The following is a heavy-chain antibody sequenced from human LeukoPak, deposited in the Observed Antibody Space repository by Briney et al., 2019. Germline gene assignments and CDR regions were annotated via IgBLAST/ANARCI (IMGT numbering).Heavy chain of an antibody. J-gene: IGHJ4*02. CDR2: INHSGST. Sequence: SETLSLTCTVSGDSVCSPNYYWSWIRRPPGKGLEWIGEINHSGSTNYNPSLKSRVTISVDTSKNQFSLKLSSVTAADTAVYYCARGARSGYDYGDFDYWGQGTLVTVSS. D-gene: IGHD5-12*01. CDR1: GDSVCSPNYY. CDR3: ARGARSGYDYGDFDY. V-gene: IGHV4-39*07.